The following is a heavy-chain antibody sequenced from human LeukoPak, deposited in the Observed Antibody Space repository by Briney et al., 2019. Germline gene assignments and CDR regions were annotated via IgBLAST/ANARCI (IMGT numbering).Heavy chain of an antibody. D-gene: IGHD3-10*01. J-gene: IGHJ4*02. Sequence: ASVKVSCKASGYTFTSYYMHWVRQAPGQGLEWMGIINPSGGSTSYAQKFQGRVTITADKSTSTAYMELSSLRSEDTAVYYCVCYYGSGSYQKYYFDYWGQGTLVTVSS. CDR2: INPSGGST. V-gene: IGHV1-46*01. CDR1: GYTFTSYY. CDR3: VCYYGSGSYQKYYFDY.